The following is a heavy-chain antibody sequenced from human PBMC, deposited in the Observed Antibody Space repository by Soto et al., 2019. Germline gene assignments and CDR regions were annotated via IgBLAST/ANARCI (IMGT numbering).Heavy chain of an antibody. CDR1: RFTFSSYG. J-gene: IGHJ2*01. Sequence: QVQLVESGGGVVQPGRSLRLSCAASRFTFSSYGMHWVRQAPGQGLEWVAVIWYDGNNKYYADSVKGRFTISRDNSKNTLYLQMNSLRAEDTAVYYCARGGAIAARLRYFDLWGRGTLVTVSS. V-gene: IGHV3-33*01. D-gene: IGHD6-6*01. CDR3: ARGGAIAARLRYFDL. CDR2: IWYDGNNK.